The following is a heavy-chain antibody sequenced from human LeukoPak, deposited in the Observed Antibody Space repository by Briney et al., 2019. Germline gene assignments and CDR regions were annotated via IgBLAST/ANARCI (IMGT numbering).Heavy chain of an antibody. CDR3: VRVKGGWLGEKTYDY. CDR2: ISYDGSNK. CDR1: GFTFSSYG. J-gene: IGHJ4*02. D-gene: IGHD5-24*01. V-gene: IGHV3-33*05. Sequence: GGSLRLSCEASGFTFSSYGMHWVRQAPDKGLEWVAVISYDGSNKYYADSVKGRFTVSRDNGKNSLFLQMNSLRAEDTAIYYCVRVKGGWLGEKTYDYLGQGTLVTVSP.